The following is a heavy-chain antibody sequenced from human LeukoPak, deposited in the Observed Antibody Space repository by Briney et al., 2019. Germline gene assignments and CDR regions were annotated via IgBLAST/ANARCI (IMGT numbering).Heavy chain of an antibody. D-gene: IGHD3-10*01. CDR3: AREDVLVRGVIPTYYFDY. CDR2: ISSSGSTI. CDR1: GFTFSDYY. V-gene: IGHV3-11*01. Sequence: GGSLRLSCAASGFTFSDYYMSWIRQAPGEGLEWVSYISSSGSTIYYPDSVKGRFTISRDNAKNSLYLQMNSLRAEDTAVYYCAREDVLVRGVIPTYYFDYWGQGTLVTVSS. J-gene: IGHJ4*02.